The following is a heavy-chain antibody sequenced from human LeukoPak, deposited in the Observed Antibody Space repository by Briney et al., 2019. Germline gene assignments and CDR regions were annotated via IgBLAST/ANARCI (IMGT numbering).Heavy chain of an antibody. J-gene: IGHJ4*02. Sequence: ASVKVSCKASGYTFTSYDINWVRQATGQGLEWMGWMNPNSGNTGYAQKFQGRVTMTRNTSISTAYMELSSLRSDDTAVYYCARDKVFGGSTLDYWGQGTLVTVSS. CDR2: MNPNSGNT. CDR3: ARDKVFGGSTLDY. D-gene: IGHD1-26*01. V-gene: IGHV1-8*01. CDR1: GYTFTSYD.